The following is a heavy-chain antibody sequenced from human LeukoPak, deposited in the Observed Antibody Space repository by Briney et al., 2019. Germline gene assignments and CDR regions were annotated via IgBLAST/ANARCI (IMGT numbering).Heavy chain of an antibody. D-gene: IGHD6-13*01. CDR2: IYHSGST. J-gene: IGHJ3*02. CDR1: GGSISSGGYY. V-gene: IGHV4-30-2*01. Sequence: PSQTLSLTCTVSGGSISSGGYYWSWIRQPPGKGLEWIGYIYHSGSTYYNPSLKSRVTISVDRSKNQFSLKLSSVTAADTAVYYCAREKQQYAFDIWGQGTMVTVSS. CDR3: AREKQQYAFDI.